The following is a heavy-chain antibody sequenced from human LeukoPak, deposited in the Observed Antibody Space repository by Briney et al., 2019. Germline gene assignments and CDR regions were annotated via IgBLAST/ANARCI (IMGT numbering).Heavy chain of an antibody. Sequence: GGSLRLSCAASGFTFSSYAMSSVRQAPGKGLEWVSAISGSGGSTYYADSVKGRFTISRDNSKNTLYLQMNSLRAEDTAVYYCAKDIDGGYYYYMDVWGKGTTVTVSS. CDR3: AKDIDGGYYYYMDV. J-gene: IGHJ6*03. CDR2: ISGSGGST. CDR1: GFTFSSYA. D-gene: IGHD3-22*01. V-gene: IGHV3-23*01.